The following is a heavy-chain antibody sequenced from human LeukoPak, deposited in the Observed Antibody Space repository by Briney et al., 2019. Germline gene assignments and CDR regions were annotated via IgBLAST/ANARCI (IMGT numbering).Heavy chain of an antibody. CDR2: IIPILGIA. J-gene: IGHJ3*02. CDR1: GGTFSSYA. V-gene: IGHV1-69*04. CDR3: ARGGRDYYDSSGYWYAFDI. Sequence: SVKVSCKASGGTFSSYAISWVRQAPGQGLEWMGSIIPILGIANYAQKFQGRVTITADKSTSTAYMELSSLRSEDTAVYYCARGGRDYYDSSGYWYAFDIWGQGTMVTVSS. D-gene: IGHD3-22*01.